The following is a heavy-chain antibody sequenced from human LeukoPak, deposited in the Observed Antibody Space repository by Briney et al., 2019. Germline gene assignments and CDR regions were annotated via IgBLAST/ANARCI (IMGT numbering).Heavy chain of an antibody. J-gene: IGHJ3*02. V-gene: IGHV4-34*09. CDR3: ALSGSYLGDAFDI. Sequence: SETLSLTCAVYGGSFSGYYWSWIRQPPGKGLEWIGEINHSGSTNYNPSLKSRVTISVDTSKNQFSLKLSSVTAADTAVYYCALSGSYLGDAFDIWGQGTMVTVSS. D-gene: IGHD1-26*01. CDR2: INHSGST. CDR1: GGSFSGYY.